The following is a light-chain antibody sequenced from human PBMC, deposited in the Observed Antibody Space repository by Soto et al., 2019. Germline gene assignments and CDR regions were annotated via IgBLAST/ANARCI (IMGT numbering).Light chain of an antibody. V-gene: IGKV3-20*01. CDR2: AAS. CDR1: QSVSSSH. CDR3: QQYGYSPIT. J-gene: IGKJ5*01. Sequence: TQSPCTMSLSLGDRATISCWSSQSVSSSHLAWYQHKPGQAPRLLIYAASSRATGSPDRFSGGGSGTDFTLTISRLEPEDFAVYYCQQYGYSPITFGQGTRLEI.